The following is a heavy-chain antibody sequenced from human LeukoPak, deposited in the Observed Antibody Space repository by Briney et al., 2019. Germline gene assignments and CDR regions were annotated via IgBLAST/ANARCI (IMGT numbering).Heavy chain of an antibody. Sequence: SGGSLRLSCAASGFTFSSYAMNWARQAPGKGLEWVSIISGSGGNTYYADSVKGRFTISRDNSKNTLYLQMSSLRAEDTAVYYCAKDRGDWNFVDFDYWGQGTLVTVSS. CDR1: GFTFSSYA. CDR2: ISGSGGNT. CDR3: AKDRGDWNFVDFDY. J-gene: IGHJ4*02. V-gene: IGHV3-23*01. D-gene: IGHD1-7*01.